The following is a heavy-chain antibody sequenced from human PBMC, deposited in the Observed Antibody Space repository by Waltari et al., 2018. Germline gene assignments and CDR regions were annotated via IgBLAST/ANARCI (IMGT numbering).Heavy chain of an antibody. CDR1: RLTFRSYA. CDR3: DRCAYSSGWWYDPGLDP. V-gene: IGHV1-69*05. D-gene: IGHD6-19*01. J-gene: IGHJ5*02. Sequence: QVQLVQSEVQVKKPGSSLKVSCKSSRLTFRSYAISWMRQAPGQGLEWMGGGIQIMGKASDEKKVKCRRTSITDESKSTTYMVLRRMSTEDTEENDGDRCAYSSGWWYDPGLDPWGQGRPVTVSS. CDR2: GIQIMGKA.